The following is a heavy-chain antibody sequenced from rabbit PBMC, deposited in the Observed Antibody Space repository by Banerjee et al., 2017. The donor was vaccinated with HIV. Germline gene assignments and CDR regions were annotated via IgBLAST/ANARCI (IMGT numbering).Heavy chain of an antibody. CDR1: GFSFSSNYW. Sequence: EESGGDLVKPEGSLTLTCTASGFSFSSNYWICWVRQAPGKGLEWIACIYASSNAYTYYATWAKGRFTISKTSSTTVALQMTSLTAADTATYFCARDLAGVIGWNFDLWGPGTLVTVS. D-gene: IGHD4-1*01. V-gene: IGHV1S45*01. CDR2: IYASSNAYT. J-gene: IGHJ4*01. CDR3: ARDLAGVIGWNFDL.